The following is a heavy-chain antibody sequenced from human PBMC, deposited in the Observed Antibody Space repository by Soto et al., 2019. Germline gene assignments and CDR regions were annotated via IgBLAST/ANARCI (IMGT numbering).Heavy chain of an antibody. CDR1: GYTFISYA. CDR2: INAGNGNT. D-gene: IGHD3-22*01. Sequence: QVQLVQSGAEEKKPGASVKVSCKASGYTFISYAMHWVRQAPGQRLEWMGWINAGNGNTKYSQKFQGRVTITRDTSASTAYMELSSLRSEDTAVYYCARGLNGYYYYAYFDYWGQGTLVTVSS. V-gene: IGHV1-3*05. J-gene: IGHJ4*02. CDR3: ARGLNGYYYYAYFDY.